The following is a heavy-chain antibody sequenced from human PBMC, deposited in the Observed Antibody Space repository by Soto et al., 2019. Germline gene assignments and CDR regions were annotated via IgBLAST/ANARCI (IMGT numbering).Heavy chain of an antibody. Sequence: SETLSLTCTVSGGSIRVTDYFWGWIRQPPGKALEWIASIYHSGSTYYNPSLKSRVTMSVDTSNNQFALTLNSVTAADTAVYLCARDSGWFDPWGQGTLVTVSS. CDR1: GGSIRVTDYF. V-gene: IGHV4-39*01. CDR2: IYHSGST. CDR3: ARDSGWFDP. J-gene: IGHJ5*02. D-gene: IGHD7-27*01.